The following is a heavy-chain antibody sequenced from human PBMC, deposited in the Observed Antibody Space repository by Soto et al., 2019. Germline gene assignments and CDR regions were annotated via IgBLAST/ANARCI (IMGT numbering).Heavy chain of an antibody. CDR2: LNQDGSEK. V-gene: IGHV3-7*03. J-gene: IGHJ4*02. D-gene: IGHD1-26*01. CDR1: GFTFTDYW. Sequence: AGGSLRLSCAASGFTFTDYWMSWVRQAPGKGLEWVANLNQDGSEKNCVDSVKGRFTISRDNAKNSVYLQLNSLRAEDTAVYYCARDRFSGTYYVKGVTYLFDYWGQGALVTVSS. CDR3: ARDRFSGTYYVKGVTYLFDY.